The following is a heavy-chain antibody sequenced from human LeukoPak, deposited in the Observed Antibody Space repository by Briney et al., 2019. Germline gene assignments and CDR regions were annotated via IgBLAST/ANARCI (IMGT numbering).Heavy chain of an antibody. J-gene: IGHJ4*02. Sequence: GGSLRLSCAASGFTFDDFAMHWVRQAPGKGLEWVSLISWDGGSTYYADSVKGRFTLSRDNSKNSLYLQMSRLTPEDTALYYCAKDALPIVGATRGLDYWGQGTLVTVSS. CDR2: ISWDGGST. CDR3: AKDALPIVGATRGLDY. V-gene: IGHV3-43D*03. D-gene: IGHD1-26*01. CDR1: GFTFDDFA.